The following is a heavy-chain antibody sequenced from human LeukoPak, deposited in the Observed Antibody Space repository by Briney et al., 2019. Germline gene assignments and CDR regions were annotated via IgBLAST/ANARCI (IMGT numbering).Heavy chain of an antibody. CDR2: IIPIFGTA. D-gene: IGHD3-3*01. Sequence: SVKVSCKASGGTFSSYAISWVRQDAGQGLEWMGGIIPIFGTANYAQKFQGRVTITADESTSTAYMELSSLRSEDTAVYYCARLITIFGVVDSRHFDYWGQGTLVTVSS. V-gene: IGHV1-69*13. CDR3: ARLITIFGVVDSRHFDY. CDR1: GGTFSSYA. J-gene: IGHJ4*02.